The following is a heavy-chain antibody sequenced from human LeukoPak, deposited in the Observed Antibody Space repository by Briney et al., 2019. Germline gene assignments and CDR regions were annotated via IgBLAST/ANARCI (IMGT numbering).Heavy chain of an antibody. J-gene: IGHJ4*02. CDR3: ARGPGYSSSWYLGY. CDR1: GFTFSSYS. Sequence: GGSLRLSCAASGFTFSSYSMNWVRQAPGKGLEWVSSISSSSSYIYYADLVKGRFTISRDNAKNSLYLQMNSLRAEDTAVYYCARGPGYSSSWYLGYWGQGTLVTVSS. D-gene: IGHD6-13*01. V-gene: IGHV3-21*01. CDR2: ISSSSSYI.